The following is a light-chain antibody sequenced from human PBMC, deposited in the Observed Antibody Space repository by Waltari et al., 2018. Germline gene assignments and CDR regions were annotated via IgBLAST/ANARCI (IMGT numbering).Light chain of an antibody. Sequence: EIVLTQSPGTLSLSLGERATLSCRASQSVSRALAWYQQKPGQAPGLLIYGASTRATGIPDRFSGSGSGTDFSLTISRLEPDDFAVYYCQHYVRLPATFGQGTTVEI. V-gene: IGKV3-20*01. CDR2: GAS. CDR1: QSVSRA. J-gene: IGKJ1*01. CDR3: QHYVRLPAT.